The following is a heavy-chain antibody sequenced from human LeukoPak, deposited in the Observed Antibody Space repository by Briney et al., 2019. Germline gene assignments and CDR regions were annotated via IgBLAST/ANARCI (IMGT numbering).Heavy chain of an antibody. J-gene: IGHJ4*02. CDR1: GFTFSSYA. Sequence: GGSLRLSCAASGFTFSSYAMSWVRQAPGKGLEWVAAISGSGGNTYCVDSVKGRFTISRDNSKNTVYLQMNSLRAEDTAVYYCAKSAGGVGDYYFVYSGQGTLVTVSS. D-gene: IGHD2-8*01. CDR3: AKSAGGVGDYYFVY. CDR2: ISGSGGNT. V-gene: IGHV3-23*01.